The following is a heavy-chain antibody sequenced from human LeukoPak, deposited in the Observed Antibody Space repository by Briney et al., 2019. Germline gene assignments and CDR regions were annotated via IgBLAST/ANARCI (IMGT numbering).Heavy chain of an antibody. D-gene: IGHD6-19*01. CDR3: ALAVAGTGAFDI. J-gene: IGHJ3*02. Sequence: ASVKVSCKASGYAFTGYYMHWVRQAPGQGLEWMGWINPNSGGTNYAQKFQGRVTMTRDTSISTAYMELSRLRSDDTAVYYCALAVAGTGAFDIWGQGTMVTVSS. CDR2: INPNSGGT. CDR1: GYAFTGYY. V-gene: IGHV1-2*02.